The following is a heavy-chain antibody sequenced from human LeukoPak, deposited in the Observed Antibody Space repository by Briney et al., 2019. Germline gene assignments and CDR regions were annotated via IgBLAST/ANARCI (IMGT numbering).Heavy chain of an antibody. V-gene: IGHV1-2*06. D-gene: IGHD2-15*01. J-gene: IGHJ5*02. CDR3: ARGYCSGGTCYLVENWLDP. Sequence: ASVKVSCKASGYTLTAYCIYWLRQAPGQGLEWMGRINPNSGGTDYAQNFQGRVTMTRDTSISTAYMELSRLRSDDTAVYYCARGYCSGGTCYLVENWLDPWGQGTLVTVSS. CDR1: GYTLTAYC. CDR2: INPNSGGT.